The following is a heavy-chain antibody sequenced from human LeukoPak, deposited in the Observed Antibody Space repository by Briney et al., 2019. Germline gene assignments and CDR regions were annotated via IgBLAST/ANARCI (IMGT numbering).Heavy chain of an antibody. Sequence: PSETLSLTCTVSGGSISGYSWSWIRQPPGKGLEWIGYIYYSGSTNYNPALKSRVTISVETSKNQFSLKLSSVTAADTAVYYCARVRILAFDYWGQGTLVTVSS. J-gene: IGHJ4*02. CDR2: IYYSGST. CDR1: GGSISGYS. V-gene: IGHV4-59*01. D-gene: IGHD2/OR15-2a*01. CDR3: ARVRILAFDY.